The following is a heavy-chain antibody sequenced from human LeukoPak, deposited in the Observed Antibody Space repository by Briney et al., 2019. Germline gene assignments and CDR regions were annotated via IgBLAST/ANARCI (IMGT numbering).Heavy chain of an antibody. Sequence: PGGSLRLSCAASGFTFSKYWMLWVRQAPGKGLESVSRINTDGTVTTYADSVKGRFTVSRDNADNTMFLQMNSVRDEDTAVYYCATVKSSIAAAGTPLGWFDPWGQGTLVTVSS. D-gene: IGHD6-13*01. V-gene: IGHV3-74*01. CDR3: ATVKSSIAAAGTPLGWFDP. CDR2: INTDGTVT. J-gene: IGHJ5*02. CDR1: GFTFSKYW.